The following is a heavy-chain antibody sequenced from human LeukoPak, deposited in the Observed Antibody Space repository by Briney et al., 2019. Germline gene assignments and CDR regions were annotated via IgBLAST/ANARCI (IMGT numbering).Heavy chain of an antibody. CDR3: ARENIAAAAPYFDY. Sequence: PSETLSLTCTVSGGSISSSSYYWGWIRQPPGKGLEWIGSINYSGSTYYNPSLKSRVTISVDRSKNQFSLKLSSVTAADTAVYYCARENIAAAAPYFDYWGQGTLVTVSS. CDR2: INYSGST. V-gene: IGHV4-39*07. J-gene: IGHJ4*02. CDR1: GGSISSSSYY. D-gene: IGHD6-13*01.